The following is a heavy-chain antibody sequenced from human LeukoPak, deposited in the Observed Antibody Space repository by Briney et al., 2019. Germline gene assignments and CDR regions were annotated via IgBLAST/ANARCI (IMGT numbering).Heavy chain of an antibody. CDR1: GGSISSSTYY. J-gene: IGHJ5*02. V-gene: IGHV4-39*01. D-gene: IGHD1-26*01. CDR3: AMLSSGSYWGGSYNWFAP. CDR2: IYYTGST. Sequence: SETLSLTCTVSGGSISSSTYYWGWIRQPPGKGLEWIGSIYYTGSTYYNPSLKSRVTISVDTSKNQFSLKLNSVTAADTAVYYCAMLSSGSYWGGSYNWFAPWGQGTLVTVSS.